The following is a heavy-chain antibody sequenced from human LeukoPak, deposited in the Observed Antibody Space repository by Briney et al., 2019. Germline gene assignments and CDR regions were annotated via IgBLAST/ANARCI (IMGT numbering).Heavy chain of an antibody. CDR3: AKDQGTTGAYDY. Sequence: PGGSLRLSCAASGFTFSTYGMDWVRQAPGQGLEWVAFIQKDGSYKYYADSAKGRFPISRDNSKNTLSLEMNNLRSEDTGVYYCAKDQGTTGAYDYWGQGTLVNGS. D-gene: IGHD3-9*01. CDR2: IQKDGSYK. V-gene: IGHV3-30*02. J-gene: IGHJ4*02. CDR1: GFTFSTYG.